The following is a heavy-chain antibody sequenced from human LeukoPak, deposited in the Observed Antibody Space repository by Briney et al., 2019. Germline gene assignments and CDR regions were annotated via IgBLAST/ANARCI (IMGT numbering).Heavy chain of an antibody. Sequence: GGSLRLSCAASGFTFSSYSMNWVRQAPGKGLEWVSYISSSSSTIYYADSVKGRFTISRDNAKNSLYLQMNSLRAEDTAVYYCARESDGSGSPPFDPWGQGTLVTVSS. CDR3: ARESDGSGSPPFDP. CDR2: ISSSSSTI. CDR1: GFTFSSYS. V-gene: IGHV3-48*01. D-gene: IGHD3-10*01. J-gene: IGHJ5*02.